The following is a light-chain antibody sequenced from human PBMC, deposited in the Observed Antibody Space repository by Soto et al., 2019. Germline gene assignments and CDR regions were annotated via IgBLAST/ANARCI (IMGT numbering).Light chain of an antibody. Sequence: QSVLTQPPSVSAAPGQKVTISCSGSSSNIGANSVSWYQQLPGTAPKLLIYDDNKRPSGIPDRFSGSKSGTSATLGITGFQTGDEADYYCGSWDSSLSAYVFGNGTKVTVL. CDR2: DDN. CDR1: SSNIGANS. CDR3: GSWDSSLSAYV. V-gene: IGLV1-51*01. J-gene: IGLJ1*01.